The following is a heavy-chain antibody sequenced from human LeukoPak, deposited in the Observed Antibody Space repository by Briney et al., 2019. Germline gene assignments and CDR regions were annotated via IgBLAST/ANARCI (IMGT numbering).Heavy chain of an antibody. CDR1: GFAFRTYE. CDR3: ARDFDFDV. Sequence: PGGSLRLSCAASGFAFRTYEMNWVRQAPGKGLEWVSYISDSGETIYYADFVKGRFTISRDNAKNLLYLQMNSLRTEGAALYYCARDFDFDVWGQGTMATVSS. V-gene: IGHV3-48*03. CDR2: ISDSGETI. J-gene: IGHJ3*01.